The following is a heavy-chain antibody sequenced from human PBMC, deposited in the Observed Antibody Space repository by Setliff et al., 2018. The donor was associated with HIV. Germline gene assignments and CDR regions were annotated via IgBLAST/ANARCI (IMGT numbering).Heavy chain of an antibody. CDR3: ARVETTVRGATYAMDV. V-gene: IGHV4-59*11. D-gene: IGHD3-10*01. Sequence: KPSETLSLTCTVSGASISSHYWNWIRQAPGKGLEWIGTMYFRGNARNSPSLKSRVTISVDTSKNQLSLNLTSVTAADSAVYYCARVETTVRGATYAMDVWGQGTKVTVSS. CDR2: MYFRGNA. J-gene: IGHJ6*02. CDR1: GASISSHY.